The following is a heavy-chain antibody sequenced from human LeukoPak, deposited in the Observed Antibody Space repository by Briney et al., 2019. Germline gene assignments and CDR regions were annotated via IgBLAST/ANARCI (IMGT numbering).Heavy chain of an antibody. V-gene: IGHV1-2*02. D-gene: IGHD3-10*01. J-gene: IGHJ4*02. CDR1: GYTFTSYY. CDR3: ASEVLEDLPTGLVRGVPRAPRGTDY. Sequence: GASVKVSCKASGYTFTSYYMHWVRQAPGQGLEWMGWINPNSGGTNYAQKFQGRVTMTRDTSISTAYMELSRLRSDDTAVYYCASEVLEDLPTGLVRGVPRAPRGTDYWGQGALVTVSS. CDR2: INPNSGGT.